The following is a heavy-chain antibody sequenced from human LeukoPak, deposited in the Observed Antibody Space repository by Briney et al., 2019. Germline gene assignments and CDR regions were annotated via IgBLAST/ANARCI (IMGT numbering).Heavy chain of an antibody. CDR1: GYTFTDHD. V-gene: IGHV1-2*05. Sequence: GASVKLSCKASGYTFTDHDMHWVREAPGQGLEWMGRINSKSGGTHYAQNFQGRDIMNTDTSISTAYMEVSRVRCGHTGVFYCARVLSYYYYMDVWGKGTTVTVSS. CDR3: ARVLSYYYYMDV. CDR2: INSKSGGT. J-gene: IGHJ6*03.